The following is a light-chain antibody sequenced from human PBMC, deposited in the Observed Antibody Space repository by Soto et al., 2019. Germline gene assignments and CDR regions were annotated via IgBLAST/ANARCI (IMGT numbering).Light chain of an antibody. CDR3: QQCGSSPS. V-gene: IGKV3-20*01. Sequence: EIVLTQSPGTLSLSPGERATLSRRASQSVSSSYLAWYQQKPGHAPRLLIYDTSSRATGIPDRFSGSGSGTDFTLAISRLEPEDFAVYYCQQCGSSPSFGQGTKVDIK. CDR1: QSVSSSY. J-gene: IGKJ1*01. CDR2: DTS.